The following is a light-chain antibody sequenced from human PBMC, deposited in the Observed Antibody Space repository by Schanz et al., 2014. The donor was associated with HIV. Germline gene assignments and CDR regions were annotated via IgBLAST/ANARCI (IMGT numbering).Light chain of an antibody. Sequence: QSALTQPASVSGSPGQSISISCTGTSGDVGSYNYVSWYQQHPGKAPKLMIYDVSNRPSGVSNRFSGSKSGNTASLTISGLQAEDEADYYCSSYTSSSTLDVVFGGGTKLTVL. CDR2: DVS. J-gene: IGLJ2*01. V-gene: IGLV2-14*03. CDR1: SGDVGSYNY. CDR3: SSYTSSSTLDVV.